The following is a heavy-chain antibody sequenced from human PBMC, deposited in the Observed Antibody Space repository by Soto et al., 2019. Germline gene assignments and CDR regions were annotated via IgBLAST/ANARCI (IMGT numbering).Heavy chain of an antibody. V-gene: IGHV3-30-3*01. D-gene: IGHD3-10*01. CDR3: ARDIPGSVGSYYYGSVLYGMDV. CDR2: ISYDGSNK. J-gene: IGHJ6*02. CDR1: GFTFSSYA. Sequence: GGSLRLSCAASGFTFSSYAMHWVRQAPGKGLEWVAVISYDGSNKYYADSVKGRFTISRDNSKNTLYLQMNSLRAEDTAVYYCARDIPGSVGSYYYGSVLYGMDVWGQGTTVTVSS.